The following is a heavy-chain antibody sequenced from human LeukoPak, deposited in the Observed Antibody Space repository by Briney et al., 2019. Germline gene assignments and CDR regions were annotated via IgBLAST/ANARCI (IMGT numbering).Heavy chain of an antibody. CDR1: GFTFTESW. CDR3: VRALGSSSADY. J-gene: IGHJ4*02. Sequence: GASLKLSCAASGFTFTESWMSWVRQAPGQGLEWMANIKQDGSEKYYVDSVEGRFTISRDNAKNSISLQMNSLRGEDTAVYYCVRALGSSSADYWGQGTMVTVAS. D-gene: IGHD6-6*01. CDR2: IKQDGSEK. V-gene: IGHV3-7*01.